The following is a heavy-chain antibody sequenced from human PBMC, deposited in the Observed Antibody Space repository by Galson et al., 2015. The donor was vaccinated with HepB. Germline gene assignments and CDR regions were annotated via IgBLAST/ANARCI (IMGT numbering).Heavy chain of an antibody. CDR3: ARALGYCSRTSCYVWWFDP. CDR2: IYYSGTT. Sequence: SETLSLTCTVSGGSVSSGSYFWSWIRQPPGKGLEWIGYIYYSGTTNYNPSLKSRVTISLDTSKNQFSLKLSSVTAADTAVYYCARALGYCSRTSCYVWWFDPWGQGTLVTVSS. J-gene: IGHJ5*02. D-gene: IGHD2-2*03. V-gene: IGHV4-61*01. CDR1: GGSVSSGSYF.